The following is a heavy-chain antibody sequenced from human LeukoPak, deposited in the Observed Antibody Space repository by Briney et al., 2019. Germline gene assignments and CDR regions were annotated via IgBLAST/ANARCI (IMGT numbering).Heavy chain of an antibody. Sequence: LSGGSLRLSCAASGFTFSSYAMHWVRQAPGKGLEWVAVISYDGSNKYYADSVKGRFTISRDNSKNTLYLQMNSLRAEDTAVYYCAKAEGGYPWGSVDYWGQGTLVTVSS. CDR3: AKAEGGYPWGSVDY. CDR1: GFTFSSYA. V-gene: IGHV3-30*04. J-gene: IGHJ4*02. D-gene: IGHD5-12*01. CDR2: ISYDGSNK.